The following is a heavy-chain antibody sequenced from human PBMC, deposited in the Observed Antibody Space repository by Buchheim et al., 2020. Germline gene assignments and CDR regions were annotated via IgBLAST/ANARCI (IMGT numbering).Heavy chain of an antibody. CDR1: GFTFSSYW. D-gene: IGHD6-6*01. J-gene: IGHJ4*02. V-gene: IGHV3-7*01. CDR3: ARGNKYSRGYYFDY. Sequence: EVQLVESGGGLVQPGGSLRLSCAASGFTFSSYWMSCVRQAPGKGLEWVANIKQDGSEKYYVDSVKGRFTISRDNAKNSLYLQMNSLRDEDTGVYYCARGNKYSRGYYFDYWGQGTL. CDR2: IKQDGSEK.